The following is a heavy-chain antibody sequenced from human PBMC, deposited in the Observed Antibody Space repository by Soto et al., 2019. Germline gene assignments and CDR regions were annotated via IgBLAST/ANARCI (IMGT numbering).Heavy chain of an antibody. Sequence: GASVKVSCKASGYTFTGYYMHWVRQAPGQGLEWMGWINPNRGGTNYAQKFQGRVTMTRDTSISTAYMELSRLRSDDTAVYYCARAPGITGTGMDVWGQGTTVTVSS. D-gene: IGHD1-20*01. CDR2: INPNRGGT. J-gene: IGHJ6*02. CDR1: GYTFTGYY. CDR3: ARAPGITGTGMDV. V-gene: IGHV1-2*02.